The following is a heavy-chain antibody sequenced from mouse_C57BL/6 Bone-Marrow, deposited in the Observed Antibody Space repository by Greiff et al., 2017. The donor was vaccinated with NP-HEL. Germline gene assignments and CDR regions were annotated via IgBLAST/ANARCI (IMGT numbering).Heavy chain of an antibody. CDR3: ASSGSRFAY. V-gene: IGHV1-59*01. Sequence: VQLQQPGAELVRPGTSVKLSCKASGYTFTSYWMHWVKQRPGQGLEWIGVIDPSDSYTNYNQKFKGKATLTVDTSSITAYMQLSSLTSEDSAVYYCASSGSRFAYWGQGTLVTVSA. D-gene: IGHD1-1*01. J-gene: IGHJ3*01. CDR2: IDPSDSYT. CDR1: GYTFTSYW.